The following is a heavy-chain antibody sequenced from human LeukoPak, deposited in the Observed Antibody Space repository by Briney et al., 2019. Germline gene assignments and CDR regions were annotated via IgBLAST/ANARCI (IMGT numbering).Heavy chain of an antibody. CDR3: ARDYDFWSGYYSQAKGYFGY. D-gene: IGHD3-3*01. Sequence: GGSLRLSCAASGLTFSGSGMHWVRQAPGKGLEWVTFIRYDGSNKYYTDSVKGRFTISRDNSKNTLYLQMDSLRAEDTAVYYCARDYDFWSGYYSQAKGYFGYWGQGTLVTVSS. CDR2: IRYDGSNK. CDR1: GLTFSGSG. J-gene: IGHJ4*02. V-gene: IGHV3-30*02.